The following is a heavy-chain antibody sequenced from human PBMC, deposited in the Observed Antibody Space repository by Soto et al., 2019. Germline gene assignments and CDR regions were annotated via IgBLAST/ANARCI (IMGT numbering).Heavy chain of an antibody. V-gene: IGHV4-59*01. J-gene: IGHJ5*02. D-gene: IGHD4-17*01. Sequence: QVQLQESGPGLVKPSETLSLTCTVSGGSISNYYWTWIRQPPGKGLEWIGYIYYSGSTNYNPSLSDRAAISVYTSNTQHSLTLRSVTAAATGLYYCAKLPWAAYGGLFDPWGQGTLVTVSS. CDR3: AKLPWAAYGGLFDP. CDR2: IYYSGST. CDR1: GGSISNYY.